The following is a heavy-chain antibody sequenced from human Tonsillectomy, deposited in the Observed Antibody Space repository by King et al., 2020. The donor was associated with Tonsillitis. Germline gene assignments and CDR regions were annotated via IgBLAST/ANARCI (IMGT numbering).Heavy chain of an antibody. CDR2: IYHSGST. D-gene: IGHD1-7*01. Sequence: QLQESGSGLVKPSQTLSLTCAVSGGSISSGDYSWSWIRQPPGKGLEWIAYIYHSGSTYYNPSLKSRVTISVDRSKNQFSLNLSSVTAADTAVYYCASVQGITGTQYNWFDPWGQGTLVTVSS. CDR1: GGSISSGDYS. J-gene: IGHJ5*02. CDR3: ASVQGITGTQYNWFDP. V-gene: IGHV4-30-2*01.